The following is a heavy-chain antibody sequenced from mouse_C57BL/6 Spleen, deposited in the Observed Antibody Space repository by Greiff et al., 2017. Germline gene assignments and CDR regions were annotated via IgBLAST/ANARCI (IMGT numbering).Heavy chain of an antibody. J-gene: IGHJ2*01. CDR2: ISSGSSTI. Sequence: EVKLMESGGGLVKPGGSLKLSCAASGFTFSDYGMHWVRQAPEKGLEWVAYISSGSSTIYYADTVKGRFTISSDNAKNTLFLQMTSLRSEDTAMYYCARSTTVVVFDYWGQGTTLTVSS. CDR1: GFTFSDYG. D-gene: IGHD1-1*01. CDR3: ARSTTVVVFDY. V-gene: IGHV5-17*01.